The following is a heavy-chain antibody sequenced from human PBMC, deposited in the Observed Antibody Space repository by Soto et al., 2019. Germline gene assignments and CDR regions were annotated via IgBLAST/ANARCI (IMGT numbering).Heavy chain of an antibody. D-gene: IGHD6-13*01. CDR2: IWYDGSNK. Sequence: QVQLVESGGGVVQPGRSLRLSCAASGFTFSSYGMHWVRQAPGKGLEWVAVIWYDGSNKYYADSVKGRFTISRDNSKNTLYLQMNSLRAEDTAVYYCARDSGSSWPEYFQHWVQGTLVTVSS. CDR3: ARDSGSSWPEYFQH. CDR1: GFTFSSYG. V-gene: IGHV3-33*01. J-gene: IGHJ1*01.